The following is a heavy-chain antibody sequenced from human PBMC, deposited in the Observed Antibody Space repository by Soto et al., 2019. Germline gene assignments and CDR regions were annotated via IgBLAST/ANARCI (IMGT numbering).Heavy chain of an antibody. Sequence: QLHLLQSGAEVKKPGASVRVSCKASGYTFPDYYIHWVRQAPGQGLEWMGWINPKRGVTNSAQKSQGRITMTRDKSITTAYLELSSLRSDDTAVYYCARGPKQTPRHSNSWFVPDYWGQGSLVTVSS. V-gene: IGHV1-2*02. CDR2: INPKRGVT. CDR3: ARGPKQTPRHSNSWFVPDY. D-gene: IGHD6-13*01. J-gene: IGHJ4*02. CDR1: GYTFPDYY.